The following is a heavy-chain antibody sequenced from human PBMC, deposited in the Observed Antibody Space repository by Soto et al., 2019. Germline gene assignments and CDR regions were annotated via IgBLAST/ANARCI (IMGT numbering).Heavy chain of an antibody. CDR3: TREMDYGIPTYSYDMDV. V-gene: IGHV3-72*01. J-gene: IGHJ6*02. CDR2: TKNKANSYST. D-gene: IGHD3-9*01. Sequence: EVQLVESGGGLVHPGGSLRLACAASGFTFSDYYMDWVRQGPGKGLEWVGRTKNKANSYSTEYAAAVKGRFTISRDVSKNSLYLHMNSLKTEDTAVYDCTREMDYGIPTYSYDMDVWGQGTTVTVSS. CDR1: GFTFSDYY.